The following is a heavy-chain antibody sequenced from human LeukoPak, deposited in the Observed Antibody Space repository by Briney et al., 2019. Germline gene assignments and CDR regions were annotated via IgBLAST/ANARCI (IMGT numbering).Heavy chain of an antibody. J-gene: IGHJ6*03. CDR1: GLTFSSYA. D-gene: IGHD3-10*01. CDR2: ISGSGGST. Sequence: PGGSLRLSCAASGLTFSSYAMSWVRQAPGKGLEWVSAISGSGGSTYYADSVKGRFTISRDNSKNTLYLQMNSLRAEDTAVYYCAKMAHYGSGSTYYYYYYMDVWGKGTTVTVSS. V-gene: IGHV3-23*01. CDR3: AKMAHYGSGSTYYYYYYMDV.